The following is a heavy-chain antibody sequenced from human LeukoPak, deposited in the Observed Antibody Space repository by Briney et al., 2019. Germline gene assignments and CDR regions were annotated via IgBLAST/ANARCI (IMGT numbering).Heavy chain of an antibody. CDR3: AKDSLRTVPKASFDY. V-gene: IGHV3-30*04. CDR1: GFTFSNYA. Sequence: GGSLRLSCAASGFTFSNYAMHWVRLAPGKGLEWVAVISYDGSKKDYADSVKGRFTISRDNSKNTLFLQMNSLRAEDRAVYYCAKDSLRTVPKASFDYWGQGTLVTVSS. CDR2: ISYDGSKK. D-gene: IGHD2-2*01. J-gene: IGHJ4*02.